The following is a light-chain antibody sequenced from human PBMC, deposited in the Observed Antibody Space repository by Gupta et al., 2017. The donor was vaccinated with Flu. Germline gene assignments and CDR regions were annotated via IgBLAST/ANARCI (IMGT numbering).Light chain of an antibody. V-gene: IGKV1-39*01. CDR3: QQRYNFPRT. CDR2: AAS. J-gene: IGKJ1*01. Sequence: PSSMFASVGDRITITCRASQNIDRYVYWYQQKPGKAPKLLISAASRVGSGVPSRFSGGGAGKDFTLTISRRQPEDFGNFYCQQRYNFPRTFGQGTKVEIK. CDR1: QNIDRY.